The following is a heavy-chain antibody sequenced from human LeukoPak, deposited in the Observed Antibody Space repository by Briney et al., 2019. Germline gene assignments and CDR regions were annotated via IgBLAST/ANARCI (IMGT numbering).Heavy chain of an antibody. D-gene: IGHD5-12*01. CDR3: ARDTPGGYDFWWFDP. J-gene: IGHJ5*02. CDR2: NTYFGSA. Sequence: MASETLSLTCTVPGGSVSGNSNYWGWIRQPPGKGLEWIGYNTYFGSASYNPSLKSRVTISVDTSKNQFSLKLSSVTAADTAVYYCARDTPGGYDFWWFDPWGQGTLVTVSS. V-gene: IGHV4-61*01. CDR1: GGSVSGNSNY.